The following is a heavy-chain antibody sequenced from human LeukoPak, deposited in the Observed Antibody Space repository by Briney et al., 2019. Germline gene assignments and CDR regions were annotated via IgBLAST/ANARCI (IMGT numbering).Heavy chain of an antibody. J-gene: IGHJ3*02. CDR1: GGSISSYY. Sequence: PSETLSLTCTVSGGSISSYYWSCIRQPAGKGREWIGRIYTSGSNNYNPSLKSRVTMSVDTSKNQFSLKLSSVTAADTAVYYCARDFLTLPRESAFDIWGQGTMVTVSS. D-gene: IGHD3-16*01. CDR2: IYTSGSN. V-gene: IGHV4-4*07. CDR3: ARDFLTLPRESAFDI.